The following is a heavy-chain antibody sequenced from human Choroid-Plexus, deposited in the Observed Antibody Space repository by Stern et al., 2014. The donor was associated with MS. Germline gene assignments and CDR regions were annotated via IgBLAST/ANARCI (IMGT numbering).Heavy chain of an antibody. V-gene: IGHV3-30*18. CDR1: GFTFGSCA. D-gene: IGHD2/OR15-2a*01. Sequence: VQLVQSGGGVVQPGRPLRLSCVASGFTFGSCAMHWVRQAPGTGLAWVACVSYDGSNKYYADSVKGRFTISRDNSQNTLYMQMSSLRPEDTAVYYCAKDRQYLTYFFDHWGQGSLVTVSS. J-gene: IGHJ5*02. CDR2: VSYDGSNK. CDR3: AKDRQYLTYFFDH.